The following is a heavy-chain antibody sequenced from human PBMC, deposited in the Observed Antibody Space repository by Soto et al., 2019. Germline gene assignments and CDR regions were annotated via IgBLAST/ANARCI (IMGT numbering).Heavy chain of an antibody. CDR3: ATQDFRGTTGTT. V-gene: IGHV3-23*01. J-gene: IGHJ4*02. Sequence: PVGSLRLSCAASGFTFSRYAMGWVRQAPGKGLEWVSVISGSGGNIHYADSVKGRFTISRDNSKNTLYLQMNSLRVEGTAVYNCATQDFRGTTGTTWGQGTLVTVSS. D-gene: IGHD1-1*01. CDR2: ISGSGGNI. CDR1: GFTFSRYA.